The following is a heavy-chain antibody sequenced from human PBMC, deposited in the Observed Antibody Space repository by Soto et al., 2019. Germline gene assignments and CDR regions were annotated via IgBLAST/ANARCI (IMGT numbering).Heavy chain of an antibody. CDR2: ISYDGSNK. Sequence: GGSLRLSCAASGFTFSSYAMHWVRQAPGKGLEWVAVISYDGSNKYYADSVKGRFTISRDNSKNTLYLQMNSLRAEDTAVYYCARGADYWSGNWFDPWGQGTLVTVSS. V-gene: IGHV3-30-3*01. J-gene: IGHJ5*02. CDR3: ARGADYWSGNWFDP. D-gene: IGHD3-3*01. CDR1: GFTFSSYA.